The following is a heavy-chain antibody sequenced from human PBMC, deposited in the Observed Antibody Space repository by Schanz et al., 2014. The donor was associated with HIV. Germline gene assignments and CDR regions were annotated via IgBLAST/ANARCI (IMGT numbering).Heavy chain of an antibody. V-gene: IGHV1-46*01. CDR1: GGTFSSHA. Sequence: QVQLVQSGAEVKKPGASVKVSCKASGGTFSSHAISWVRQAPGQGLEWMGIINPSGGATSYAQKFQGRVTMTRDTSTSTVYMDLSSLTSEDTAVYYCARDKSGSSWYDSWGQGTLVTVSS. CDR3: ARDKSGSSWYDS. CDR2: INPSGGAT. J-gene: IGHJ5*01. D-gene: IGHD6-13*01.